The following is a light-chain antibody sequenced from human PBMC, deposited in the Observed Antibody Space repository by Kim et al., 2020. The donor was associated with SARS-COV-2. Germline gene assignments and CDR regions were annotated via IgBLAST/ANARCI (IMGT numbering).Light chain of an antibody. Sequence: EIVLTQSPATLSLSPGERATLSCRAGQNINNYVAWYQQKPGRAPRVLIYDASNRAPGIPARFSGSGSGTDFTLTISALQPEDFAVYYCQQRSNWPHLTFGGGTKVDIK. V-gene: IGKV3-11*01. J-gene: IGKJ4*01. CDR1: QNINNY. CDR2: DAS. CDR3: QQRSNWPHLT.